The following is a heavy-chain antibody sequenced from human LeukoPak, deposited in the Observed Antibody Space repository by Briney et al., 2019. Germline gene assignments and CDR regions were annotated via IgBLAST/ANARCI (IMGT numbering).Heavy chain of an antibody. CDR3: ARFRKGAWGAFDI. V-gene: IGHV4-59*12. CDR2: IYYVGST. J-gene: IGHJ3*02. Sequence: PSETLSLTCTVSGGSMNSYYWSWIRQPPGKGLEWIGHIYYVGSTNYNPSLKSRVSISVDTSKNQFSLKLSSVTAADTAVYYCARFRKGAWGAFDIWGQGTMVTVSS. CDR1: GGSMNSYY. D-gene: IGHD7-27*01.